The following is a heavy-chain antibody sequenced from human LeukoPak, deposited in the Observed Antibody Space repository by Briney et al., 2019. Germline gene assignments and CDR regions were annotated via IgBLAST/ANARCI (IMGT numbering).Heavy chain of an antibody. CDR1: GGSISSYY. CDR3: ARVTLISVATIFMPYYYYYMDV. D-gene: IGHD5-12*01. CDR2: IHYSGGT. J-gene: IGHJ6*03. V-gene: IGHV4-59*01. Sequence: SETLSLTCTVSGGSISSYYWSWIRQPPGKGLEWIGYIHYSGGTNYNPSLKSRVTISVDTSKNQFSLKLSSVTAADTAVYYCARVTLISVATIFMPYYYYYMDVWGKGTTVTISS.